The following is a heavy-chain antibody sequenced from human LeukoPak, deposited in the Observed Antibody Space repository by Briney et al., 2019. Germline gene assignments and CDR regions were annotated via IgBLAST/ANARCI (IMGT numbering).Heavy chain of an antibody. J-gene: IGHJ4*02. CDR3: ARDACGGDCYSDY. D-gene: IGHD2-21*02. Sequence: GRSLRLSCAASGFTFSGYAMHWVRQAPGKGLEWVAVILYDGSNKYYADSVKGRFTISRDNSKNTLYLQMDSLRAEDTALYYCARDACGGDCYSDYWGQGTLVPVSS. V-gene: IGHV3-30-3*01. CDR2: ILYDGSNK. CDR1: GFTFSGYA.